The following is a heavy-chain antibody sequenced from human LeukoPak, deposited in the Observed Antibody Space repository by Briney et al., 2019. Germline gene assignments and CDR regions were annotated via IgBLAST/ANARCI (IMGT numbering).Heavy chain of an antibody. CDR2: ISSSSSTI. Sequence: GASLRLYCEAAGFTLGGFRINWGGGADCYVLEWVSYISSSSSTIFYAASEKGRFTISRDNAKNSLYLQMDSLRAEDTAVYYCASRVGALEYWGQGTLVTVSS. V-gene: IGHV3-48*01. J-gene: IGHJ4*02. CDR1: GFTLGGFR. D-gene: IGHD1-26*01. CDR3: ASRVGALEY.